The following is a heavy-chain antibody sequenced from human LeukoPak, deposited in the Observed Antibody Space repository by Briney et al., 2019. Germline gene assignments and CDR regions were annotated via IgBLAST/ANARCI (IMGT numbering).Heavy chain of an antibody. Sequence: PSQTLSLTCTVSGGSVNSGTYYWSWIRQPPGKGLEWIGNIYYSGSAYYNPSLNSRVTMSVDTSKNQFSLKLSSVTAADTAVYYCARKPIVNSAWYYFDYWGQGTLVTVSS. CDR3: ARKPIVNSAWYYFDY. V-gene: IGHV4-39*07. CDR1: GGSVNSGTYY. D-gene: IGHD3-22*01. J-gene: IGHJ4*02. CDR2: IYYSGSA.